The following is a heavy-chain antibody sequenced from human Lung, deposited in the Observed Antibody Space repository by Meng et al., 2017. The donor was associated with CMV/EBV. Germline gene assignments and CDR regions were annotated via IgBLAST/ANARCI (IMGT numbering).Heavy chain of an antibody. V-gene: IGHV1-18*01. D-gene: IGHD6-19*01. J-gene: IGHJ4*02. CDR3: ARDPSNTSGRYAYFDY. CDR1: GYTFTHHG. Sequence: VQLVQSGAEVKKPGASVRVSCKASGYTFTHHGISWIRQAPGQGLEWMGWISCYNGDTNYAQKLQGRVTMTTDTSTNTAYMDLRGLRSDDTAVYYCARDPSNTSGRYAYFDYWGQGILVTVSS. CDR2: ISCYNGDT.